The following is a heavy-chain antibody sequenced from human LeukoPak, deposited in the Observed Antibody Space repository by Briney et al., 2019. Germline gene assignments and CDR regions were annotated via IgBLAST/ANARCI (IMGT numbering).Heavy chain of an antibody. CDR1: GFTFSSYG. Sequence: GGSLRLSCAASGFTFSSYGMHWVRQAPGKGLEWVAVIWYDGSNKYYADSVKGRFTISRDNSKNTLYLQMNSLGAEDTAVYYCARDLYSSSGNYYCYYGMDVWGQGTTVTVSS. CDR3: ARDLYSSSGNYYCYYGMDV. D-gene: IGHD6-6*01. CDR2: IWYDGSNK. V-gene: IGHV3-33*01. J-gene: IGHJ6*02.